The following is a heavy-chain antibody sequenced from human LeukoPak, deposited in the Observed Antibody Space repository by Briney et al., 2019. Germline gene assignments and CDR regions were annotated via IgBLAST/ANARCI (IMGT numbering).Heavy chain of an antibody. CDR2: ISSGSSSI. CDR1: GFTFSSCS. Sequence: GGSLRLSCAASGFTFSSCSMNWVRQAPGKGLEWASYISSGSSSIYYADSVKGRFTISRDNAENSLYLQMNSLRDEDTAVHYCARGRATGRSGGDYWGQGTLVTVSS. J-gene: IGHJ4*02. CDR3: ARGRATGRSGGDY. D-gene: IGHD3-9*01. V-gene: IGHV3-48*02.